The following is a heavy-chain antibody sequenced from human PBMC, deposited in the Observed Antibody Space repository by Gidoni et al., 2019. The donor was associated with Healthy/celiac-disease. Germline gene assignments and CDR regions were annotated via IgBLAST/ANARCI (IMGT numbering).Heavy chain of an antibody. J-gene: IGHJ6*03. CDR2: INHSGST. Sequence: QVQLQQWGAGLLKPSETLSLTCAVYGGSFSGYYWSWIRQPPGKGLEWIGEINHSGSTNYNPSLKSRVTISVDTSKNQFSLKLSSVTAADTAVYYCARGRYYDRMDVWGKGTTVTVSS. V-gene: IGHV4-34*01. CDR3: ARGRYYDRMDV. CDR1: GGSFSGYY. D-gene: IGHD3-22*01.